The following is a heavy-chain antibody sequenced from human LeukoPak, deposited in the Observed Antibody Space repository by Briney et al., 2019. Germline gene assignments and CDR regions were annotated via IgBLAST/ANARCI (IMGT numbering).Heavy chain of an antibody. Sequence: SLRLSCAASGFTFDDYAMHWVRQAPGKGLEWVSGISWNSGSIGYADSVKGRFIISRDNSKNTLYLQMNSLRAEDTAVYYCAKDPGYGDYPYYFDYWGQGTLVTVSS. D-gene: IGHD4-17*01. V-gene: IGHV3-9*01. CDR3: AKDPGYGDYPYYFDY. J-gene: IGHJ4*02. CDR1: GFTFDDYA. CDR2: ISWNSGSI.